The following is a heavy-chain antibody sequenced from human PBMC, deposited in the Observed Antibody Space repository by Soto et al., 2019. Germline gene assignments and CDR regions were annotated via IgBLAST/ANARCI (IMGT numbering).Heavy chain of an antibody. D-gene: IGHD3-22*01. CDR3: AKGPLFYDSSGYPRRNYYYGMDV. CDR1: GFSFSSYA. Sequence: GSLRLSCAASGFSFSSYAMSWVRQAPGKGLEWVSAISGSGGSTYYADSVKGRFTISGDNSKNTLYLQMSSLRAEDTAVYYCAKGPLFYDSSGYPRRNYYYGMDVWGQGTLVTVSS. J-gene: IGHJ6*02. V-gene: IGHV3-23*01. CDR2: ISGSGGST.